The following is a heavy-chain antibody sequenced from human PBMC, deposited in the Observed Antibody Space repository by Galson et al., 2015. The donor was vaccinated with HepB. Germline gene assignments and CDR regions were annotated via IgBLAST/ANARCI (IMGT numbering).Heavy chain of an antibody. CDR1: GFTFSSYG. CDR2: ISYDGSNK. CDR3: AKDLLFSGSGSYLVGNWFDP. Sequence: SLRLSCAASGFTFSSYGMHWVRQAPGKGLEWVAVISYDGSNKYYADSVKGRFTISRDNSKNTPYLQMNSLRAEDTAVYYCAKDLLFSGSGSYLVGNWFDPWGQGTLVTVSS. V-gene: IGHV3-30*18. D-gene: IGHD3-10*01. J-gene: IGHJ5*02.